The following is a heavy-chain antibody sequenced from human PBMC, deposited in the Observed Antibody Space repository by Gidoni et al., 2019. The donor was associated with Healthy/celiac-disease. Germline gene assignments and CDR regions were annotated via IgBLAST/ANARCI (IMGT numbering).Heavy chain of an antibody. CDR2: ISSSSSYI. Sequence: EVQLVESGGGLVKPGGSLRLSCAASGFTFSSYSMNWVRQAPGKGLEWVSSISSSSSYICYADSVKGRFTISRDNAKNSLYLQMNSLRAEDTAVYYCAAASYYYDSSGDTDYWGQGTLVTVSS. D-gene: IGHD3-22*01. J-gene: IGHJ4*02. CDR3: AAASYYYDSSGDTDY. CDR1: GFTFSSYS. V-gene: IGHV3-21*01.